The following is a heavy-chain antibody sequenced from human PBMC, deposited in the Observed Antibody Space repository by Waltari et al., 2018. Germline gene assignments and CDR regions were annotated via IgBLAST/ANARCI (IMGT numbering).Heavy chain of an antibody. CDR2: INPNSGGT. D-gene: IGHD1-26*01. CDR1: GYTFTGYY. Sequence: QVQLVQSGAEVKKPGASVKVSVKASGYTFTGYYMPCVRRAPGQGLEWMGRINPNSGGTNYAQKFKGRVTMTRETSISTAYMELSRLRSDDTAVYYCARAPSGSYYGLNYWGQGTLVTVSS. V-gene: IGHV1-2*06. J-gene: IGHJ4*02. CDR3: ARAPSGSYYGLNY.